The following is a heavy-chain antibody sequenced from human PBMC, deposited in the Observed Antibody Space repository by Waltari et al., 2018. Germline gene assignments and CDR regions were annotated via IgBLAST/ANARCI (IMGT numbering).Heavy chain of an antibody. CDR3: ATDRYYGGNDRDY. CDR2: FDPEDGET. V-gene: IGHV1-24*01. D-gene: IGHD4-17*01. CDR1: GSPLTDLS. Sequence: QVQLVQSGAVVKKPGASVMAFCKVSGSPLTDLSMHWVRQAPGKGLEWMGGFDPEDGETIYAQKFQGRVTMTEDTSTDTAYMELSSLRSEDTAVYYCATDRYYGGNDRDYWGQGTLVTVSS. J-gene: IGHJ4*02.